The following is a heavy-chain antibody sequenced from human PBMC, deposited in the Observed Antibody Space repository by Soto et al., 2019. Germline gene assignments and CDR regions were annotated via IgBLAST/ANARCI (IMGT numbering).Heavy chain of an antibody. CDR3: ARCYCSGGSCCNLDY. J-gene: IGHJ4*02. V-gene: IGHV4-59*01. D-gene: IGHD2-15*01. CDR1: AGSISSYY. CDR2: IYYSGST. Sequence: SETLSLTCTVSAGSISSYYWSWIRQPPGKGLGWIGYIYYSGSTNYNPSLKSRVTISVDTSKNQFSLKLSSVTAADTAVYYCARCYCSGGSCCNLDYWGQGTLVTVSS.